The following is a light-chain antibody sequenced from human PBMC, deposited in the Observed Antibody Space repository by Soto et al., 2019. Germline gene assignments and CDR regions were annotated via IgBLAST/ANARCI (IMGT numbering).Light chain of an antibody. CDR3: SSYTSTSTYV. CDR2: DVI. J-gene: IGLJ1*01. Sequence: QAGLTQAASVSGSPGQAVAISCTGNSSYVGGYNYASWYQQHPGKAPNLMIQDVINRPSGVSDRFSGSKSGNTASLTISGLQAEDEADYYCSSYTSTSTYVFGTGTKVTVL. V-gene: IGLV2-14*01. CDR1: SSYVGGYNY.